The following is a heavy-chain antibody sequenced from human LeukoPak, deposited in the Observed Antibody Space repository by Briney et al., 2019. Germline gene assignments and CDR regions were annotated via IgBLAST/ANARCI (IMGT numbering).Heavy chain of an antibody. Sequence: SETLFLTCTVSGGSISSNYWSWIRQPPGKGLEWIGYIYNSGSTNYNPSLKSRVTMSVDTSKNQFSLKLSSVTAADTAVYYCAGLARDSSGYDRFDYWGQGTLVTVSS. D-gene: IGHD3-22*01. CDR1: GGSISSNY. J-gene: IGHJ4*02. CDR3: AGLARDSSGYDRFDY. V-gene: IGHV4-59*01. CDR2: IYNSGST.